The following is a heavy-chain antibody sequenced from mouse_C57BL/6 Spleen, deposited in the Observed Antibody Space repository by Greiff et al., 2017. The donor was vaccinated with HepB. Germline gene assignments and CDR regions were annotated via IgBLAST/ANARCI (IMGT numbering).Heavy chain of an antibody. D-gene: IGHD2-3*01. J-gene: IGHJ3*01. Sequence: VQRVESGPGLVAPSQSLSITCTVSGFSLTSYAISWVRQPPGKGLEWLGVIWTGGGTNYNSALKSRLSISKDNSKSQVFLKMNSLQTDDTARYYCANYDGDYRGFAYWGQGTLVTVSA. CDR1: GFSLTSYA. CDR3: ANYDGDYRGFAY. CDR2: IWTGGGT. V-gene: IGHV2-9-1*01.